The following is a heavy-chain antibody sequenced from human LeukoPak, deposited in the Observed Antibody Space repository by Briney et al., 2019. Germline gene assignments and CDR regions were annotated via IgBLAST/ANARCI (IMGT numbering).Heavy chain of an antibody. V-gene: IGHV3-33*01. CDR1: GFTFSSYG. CDR2: IFNDASQE. D-gene: IGHD3-16*01. J-gene: IGHJ3*02. Sequence: GGSLRLSWAASGFTFSSYGMHWVRQAPGKGLEGVAVIFNDASQEMYAECVKGRVTISRDNSKNTLFLQMNSLRAEDTAVYYCARDDALGDNALDIWGQGTMVTVSS. CDR3: ARDDALGDNALDI.